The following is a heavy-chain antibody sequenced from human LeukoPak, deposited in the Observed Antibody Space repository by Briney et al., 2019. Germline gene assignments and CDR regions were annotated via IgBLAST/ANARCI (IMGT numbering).Heavy chain of an antibody. CDR3: ARGDKDIAAAGTGLDY. J-gene: IGHJ4*02. D-gene: IGHD6-13*01. V-gene: IGHV4-34*01. CDR2: INHSGST. Sequence: SETLSLTCAVYGGSFSGYYWSWIRQPPGKGLEWIGEINHSGSTNYNPSLKSRVTKSVDTSKNQFSLKLSSVTAADTAVYYCARGDKDIAAAGTGLDYWGQGTLVTVSS. CDR1: GGSFSGYY.